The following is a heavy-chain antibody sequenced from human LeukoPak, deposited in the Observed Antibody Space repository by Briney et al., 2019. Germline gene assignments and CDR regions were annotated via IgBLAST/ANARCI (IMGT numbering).Heavy chain of an antibody. Sequence: GGSLRLSCAASGFTFSTYGMHWVRQAPGKGLEWVAVIRYDGNNKNYGDSVKGRFTISRDNSKNTLYLQMNSLRAEDTAVYYCARALSARDADNWGQGTLVSVSS. D-gene: IGHD5-18*01. CDR1: GFTFSTYG. CDR3: ARALSARDADN. V-gene: IGHV3-33*01. J-gene: IGHJ4*02. CDR2: IRYDGNNK.